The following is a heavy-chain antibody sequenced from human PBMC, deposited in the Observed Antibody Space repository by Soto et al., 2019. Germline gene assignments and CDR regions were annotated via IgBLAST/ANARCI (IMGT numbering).Heavy chain of an antibody. CDR3: ARDLEAQTSSGWPEYFQH. V-gene: IGHV1-69*04. CDR1: GGTFSSYT. CDR2: IIPILGIA. D-gene: IGHD6-19*01. J-gene: IGHJ1*01. Sequence: SVKVSCKASGGTFSSYTISWVRQAPGQGLEWMGRIIPILGIANYAQKFQGRVTITADKSTSTAYMELSSLRSEDTAVYYCARDLEAQTSSGWPEYFQHWGQGTLVTVSS.